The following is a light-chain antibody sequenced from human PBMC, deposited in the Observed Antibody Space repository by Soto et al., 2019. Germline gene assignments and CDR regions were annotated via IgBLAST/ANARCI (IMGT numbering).Light chain of an antibody. V-gene: IGLV2-14*01. CDR2: DVS. CDR1: SSDVGPYNY. Sequence: QSALAQPASVSGSPGQSIAISCTGISSDVGPYNYVSWYQQHPGKAPKLIIFDVSNRPSEVSNRFPGSKSGDTASLTISGLQAENEADYFCKSYTTGSTYVFGTGTKLTVL. J-gene: IGLJ1*01. CDR3: KSYTTGSTYV.